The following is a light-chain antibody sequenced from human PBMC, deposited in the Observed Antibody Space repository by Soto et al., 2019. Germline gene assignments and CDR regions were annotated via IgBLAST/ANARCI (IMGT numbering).Light chain of an antibody. J-gene: IGKJ4*01. CDR2: WAS. V-gene: IGKV4-1*01. CDR3: QQLNSYPLT. Sequence: DILLTPSPHSLSVSLGSRATIHCKSSQSFLYSSNNKNYLAWYQQKPGQPPKLLINWASTRESGVPDRFSGSGSGTDFTLTINSLQAEDVAVYYCQQLNSYPLTFGGGTKVDIK. CDR1: QSFLYSSNNKNY.